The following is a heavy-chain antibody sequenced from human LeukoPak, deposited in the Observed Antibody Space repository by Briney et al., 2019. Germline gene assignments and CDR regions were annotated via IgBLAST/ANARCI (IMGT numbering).Heavy chain of an antibody. CDR3: ARERGYYDSSGYTPTHFDY. Sequence: PGGSLRLSCAASGFTVSSNYMSWVRQAPGKGLEWVSVIYSGGSTYYADSVKGRFTISRDNSKNTLYLQMNSLRAEDTAVYYCARERGYYDSSGYTPTHFDYWGQGTLVTVSS. J-gene: IGHJ4*02. V-gene: IGHV3-66*01. CDR2: IYSGGST. D-gene: IGHD3-22*01. CDR1: GFTVSSNY.